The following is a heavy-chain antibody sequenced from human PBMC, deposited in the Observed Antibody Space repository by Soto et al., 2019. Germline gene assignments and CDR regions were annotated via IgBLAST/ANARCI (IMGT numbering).Heavy chain of an antibody. CDR1: GFTFSNYW. V-gene: IGHV3-74*01. J-gene: IGHJ4*02. CDR3: VRTSLVVAVATREDF. D-gene: IGHD2-15*01. CDR2: IDSDGSRI. Sequence: EVQLVESGGGLVQPGESLRLSCAASGFTFSNYWMHWVLQAPGKGLVWVSRIDSDGSRITYADFVKGRCTISRDNAKNTVYLHMNSMTAEDTAVYYCVRTSLVVAVATREDFWGQGTLVTVSS.